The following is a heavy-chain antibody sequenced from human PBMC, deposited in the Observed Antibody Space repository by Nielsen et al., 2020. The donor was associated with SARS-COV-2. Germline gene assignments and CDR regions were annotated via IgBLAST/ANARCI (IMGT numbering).Heavy chain of an antibody. J-gene: IGHJ6*02. D-gene: IGHD2-2*02. CDR2: IIPIFGTA. CDR3: ARGWGGLYRSSDPYYGMDV. V-gene: IGHV1-69*01. Sequence: WVRQAPGQGLEWMGGIIPIFGTANYAQKFQGRVSITADESTSTAYMELSSLRSEDTAVYYCARGWGGLYRSSDPYYGMDVWGQGTTVTVSS.